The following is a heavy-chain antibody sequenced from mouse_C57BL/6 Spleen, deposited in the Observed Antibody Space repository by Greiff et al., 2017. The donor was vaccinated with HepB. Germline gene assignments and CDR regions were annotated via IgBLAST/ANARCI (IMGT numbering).Heavy chain of an antibody. CDR2: ISDGGSYT. J-gene: IGHJ3*01. CDR1: GFTFSSYA. CDR3: ARDRITTVVGPAWFAY. V-gene: IGHV5-4*01. Sequence: EVQGVESGGGLVKPGGSLKLSCAASGFTFSSYAMSWVRQTPEKRLEWVATISDGGSYTYYPDNVKGRFTISRDNAKNNLYLQMSHLKSEDTAMYYCARDRITTVVGPAWFAYWGQGTLVTVSA. D-gene: IGHD1-1*01.